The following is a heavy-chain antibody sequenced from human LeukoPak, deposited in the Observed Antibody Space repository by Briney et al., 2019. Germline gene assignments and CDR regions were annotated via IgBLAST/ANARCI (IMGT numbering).Heavy chain of an antibody. Sequence: ASVKVSCKASGYTFTGYYMHWVRQAPGQGLEWMGWINPNIGGTNYAQKFQGRVTMTRDTSISTAYMELSSLRSDDTAVYYCARTFYDTLDSDAFDFWGQGTMVIVSS. D-gene: IGHD2/OR15-2a*01. CDR3: ARTFYDTLDSDAFDF. J-gene: IGHJ3*01. CDR2: INPNIGGT. CDR1: GYTFTGYY. V-gene: IGHV1-2*02.